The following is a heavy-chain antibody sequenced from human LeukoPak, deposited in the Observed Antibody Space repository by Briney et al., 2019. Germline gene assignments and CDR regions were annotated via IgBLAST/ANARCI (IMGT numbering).Heavy chain of an antibody. CDR3: ARATVATWGDWFDP. D-gene: IGHD4-17*01. Sequence: TGGSLRLSCAASGFTFSSYSMNWVRQAPGKGLEWVSSISSSSSYIYYADSVKGRFTISRDNAENSLYLQMNSLRAEDTAVYYCARATVATWGDWFDPWGQGTLVTVSS. V-gene: IGHV3-21*01. CDR2: ISSSSSYI. J-gene: IGHJ5*02. CDR1: GFTFSSYS.